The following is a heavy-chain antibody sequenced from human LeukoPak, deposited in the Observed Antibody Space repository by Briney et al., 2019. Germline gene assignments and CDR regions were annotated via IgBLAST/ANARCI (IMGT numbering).Heavy chain of an antibody. V-gene: IGHV4-30-2*01. Sequence: SQTLSLTCAVSGGSISSGGYSWSWIRQPPGKGLEWIGYIYHSGSTYYNPSLKSRVTISVDRSKNQFSLKLSSVTAADTAVYYCAKDQTAVAGIGPVVDYWGQGTLVTVSS. D-gene: IGHD6-19*01. CDR2: IYHSGST. CDR1: GGSISSGGYS. J-gene: IGHJ4*02. CDR3: AKDQTAVAGIGPVVDY.